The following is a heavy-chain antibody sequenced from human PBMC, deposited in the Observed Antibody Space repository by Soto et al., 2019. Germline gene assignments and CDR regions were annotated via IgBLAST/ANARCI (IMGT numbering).Heavy chain of an antibody. Sequence: SETLSLTCTVSGGSISSYYWSWIRQPPGKGLEWIGYIYYSGSTNYNPSLKSRVTISVDTSKNQFSLKLSSVTAADTAVYYCARAGGNYGYDYWGQGTLVTVSS. D-gene: IGHD4-17*01. CDR1: GGSISSYY. CDR2: IYYSGST. CDR3: ARAGGNYGYDY. V-gene: IGHV4-59*01. J-gene: IGHJ4*02.